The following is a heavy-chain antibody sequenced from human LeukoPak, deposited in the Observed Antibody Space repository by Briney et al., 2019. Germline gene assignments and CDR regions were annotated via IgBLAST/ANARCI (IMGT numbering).Heavy chain of an antibody. Sequence: GGSLRLSCAASGFTFSSYAMSWVRQAPGKGLEWVSALSGGGGNTSYADSVKGRFTISRDNSKHTLYLQMNSLRAEDTAVYYCAKDRTGIVGATAFDYWGQGTLVTVSS. J-gene: IGHJ4*02. D-gene: IGHD1-26*01. CDR2: LSGGGGNT. V-gene: IGHV3-23*01. CDR1: GFTFSSYA. CDR3: AKDRTGIVGATAFDY.